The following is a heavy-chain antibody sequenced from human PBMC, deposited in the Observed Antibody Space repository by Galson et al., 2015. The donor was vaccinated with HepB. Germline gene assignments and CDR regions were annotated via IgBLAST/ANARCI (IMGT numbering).Heavy chain of an antibody. CDR1: GYTFTNYY. Sequence: SVKVSCKASGYTFTNYYMHWVRQAPGQGLEWMGIINPNSGSTSYVQKFQGRVTMTRDTSTSTLYMELSSLRSEDTAVYYCAREVVPAAYYGMDVWGQGTTVTVSS. D-gene: IGHD2-2*01. CDR3: AREVVPAAYYGMDV. CDR2: INPNSGST. V-gene: IGHV1-46*01. J-gene: IGHJ6*02.